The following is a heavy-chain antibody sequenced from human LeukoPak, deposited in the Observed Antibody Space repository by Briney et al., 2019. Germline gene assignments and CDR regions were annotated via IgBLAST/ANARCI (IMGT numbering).Heavy chain of an antibody. J-gene: IGHJ4*03. V-gene: IGHV4-34*01. CDR3: ARGPTISETGYFDY. CDR1: GGSFSAYY. CDR2: INHRGDT. Sequence: LETLSLTCAVYGGSFSAYYWSWIRQSPGKGLEWIAEINHRGDTNYNPSVKSRVSISVDTSKNQFSLKVTSLTAADTAVYYCARGPTISETGYFDYWGQGTLVTVSS. D-gene: IGHD1-1*01.